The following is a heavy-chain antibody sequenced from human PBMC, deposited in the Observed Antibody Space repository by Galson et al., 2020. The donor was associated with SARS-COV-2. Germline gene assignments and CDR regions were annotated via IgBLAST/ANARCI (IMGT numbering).Heavy chain of an antibody. V-gene: IGHV4-38-2*02. CDR2: VYTSGTT. D-gene: IGHD3-22*01. CDR3: ARQGVNMIVLVTVPGWYFDL. CDR1: GYSVSTTNY. J-gene: IGHJ2*01. Sequence: SQTLSLTCTVSGYSVSTTNYWGWVRQPPGRGLEWIGRVYTSGTTYYNPSLKSRVTISVDTSKNQFSLRLDSVTAADTALYYCARQGVNMIVLVTVPGWYFDLWGRGTLVTVSS.